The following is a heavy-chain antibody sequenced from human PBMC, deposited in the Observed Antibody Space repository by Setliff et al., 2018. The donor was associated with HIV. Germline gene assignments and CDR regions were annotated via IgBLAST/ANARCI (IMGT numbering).Heavy chain of an antibody. CDR3: ARVAVGSYNWFDP. V-gene: IGHV1-69*10. J-gene: IGHJ5*02. CDR2: IIPVASIP. Sequence: SVKVSCKASGGVFSTYGMHWVRQAPGQGFEWVGGIIPVASIPNYAQKFQDRVTITADESTTTVYMELSSLRSEDTAVYYCARVAVGSYNWFDPWGQGTLVTVSS. D-gene: IGHD6-13*01. CDR1: GGVFSTYG.